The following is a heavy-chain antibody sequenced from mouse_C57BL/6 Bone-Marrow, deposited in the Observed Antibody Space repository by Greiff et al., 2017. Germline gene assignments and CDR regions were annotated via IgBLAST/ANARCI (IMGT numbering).Heavy chain of an antibody. CDR2: INYDGSST. V-gene: IGHV5-16*01. CDR3: ARVFYDYFDY. J-gene: IGHJ2*01. CDR1: GFTFSDYY. Sequence: EVNVVESEGGLVQPGSSMKLSCTASGFTFSDYYMAWVRQVPEKGLEWVANINYDGSSTYYLDSLKSRFIISRDNAKNILYLQMSSLKSEDTATYYCARVFYDYFDYWGQGTTLTVSS. D-gene: IGHD2-3*01.